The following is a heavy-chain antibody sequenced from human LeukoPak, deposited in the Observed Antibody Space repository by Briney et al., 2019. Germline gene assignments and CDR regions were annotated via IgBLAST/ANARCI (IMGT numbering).Heavy chain of an antibody. CDR3: ARLYDSSGYGY. V-gene: IGHV4-34*01. J-gene: IGHJ4*02. Sequence: SETLSLTCAVYGGSFSGYYWSWIRQPPGNGLEWIGEINHSGSTNYNPSLKSRVTISVDTSKNQFSLKLSSVTAADTAVYYCARLYDSSGYGYWGQGTLVTVSS. CDR2: INHSGST. D-gene: IGHD3-22*01. CDR1: GGSFSGYY.